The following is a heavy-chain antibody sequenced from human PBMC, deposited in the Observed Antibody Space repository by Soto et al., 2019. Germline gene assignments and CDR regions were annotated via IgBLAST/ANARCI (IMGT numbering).Heavy chain of an antibody. Sequence: QVQLVQSGAEVKKPGASVKVSCKVSGYTLTELSMHWVRQAPGKGLEWMGGFDPEDGETIYAQKIQGRVTMTEDTSTDTAYMELSSLRSEDTAVYYCATGLRRYCSGGSCTRRYYYYYYGMDVWGQGTTVTVSS. V-gene: IGHV1-24*01. CDR1: GYTLTELS. D-gene: IGHD2-15*01. J-gene: IGHJ6*02. CDR2: FDPEDGET. CDR3: ATGLRRYCSGGSCTRRYYYYYYGMDV.